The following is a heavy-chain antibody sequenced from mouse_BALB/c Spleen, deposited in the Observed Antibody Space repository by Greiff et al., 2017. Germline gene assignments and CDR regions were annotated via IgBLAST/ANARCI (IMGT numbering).Heavy chain of an antibody. CDR1: GFTFSSYG. Sequence: EVMLVESGGDLVKPGGSLKLSCAASGFTFSSYGMSWVRQTPDKRLEWVATISSGGSYTYYPDSVKGRFTISRDNAKNTLYLQMSSLKSEDTAMYYCARPMVLDAMDYWGQGTSVTVSS. CDR2: ISSGGSYT. V-gene: IGHV5-6*01. CDR3: ARPMVLDAMDY. D-gene: IGHD2-1*01. J-gene: IGHJ4*01.